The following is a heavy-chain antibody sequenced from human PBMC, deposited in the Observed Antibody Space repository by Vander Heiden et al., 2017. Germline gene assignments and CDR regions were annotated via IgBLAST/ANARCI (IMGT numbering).Heavy chain of an antibody. D-gene: IGHD5-18*01. Sequence: QVQLVQSGAEVKKPGPSVKVSCKASSATFSSNATSWVRRAPGQGLEWMGGFIPSFGTANYAQKCQGRVTITADKSTSTAYMELSSLRSEDTAVYYCARISDTAMAKDAFDIWGQGTMVTVSS. CDR3: ARISDTAMAKDAFDI. CDR2: FIPSFGTA. V-gene: IGHV1-69*06. CDR1: SATFSSNA. J-gene: IGHJ3*02.